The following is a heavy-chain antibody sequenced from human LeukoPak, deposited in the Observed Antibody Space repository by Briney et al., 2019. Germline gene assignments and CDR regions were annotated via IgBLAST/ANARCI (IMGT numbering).Heavy chain of an antibody. CDR2: IYYTGST. CDR1: GGSIISYY. V-gene: IGHV4-59*01. CDR3: ARFSSTGLEY. Sequence: PSGTLSLTCTVSGGSIISYYWSWIRQPPGKGLEYIGHIYYTGSTTCNPSLKSRVTISVDASKNQFSLRLSSVTAADTAVYYCARFSSTGLEYWGQGTLVTVSS. J-gene: IGHJ4*02. D-gene: IGHD1-1*01.